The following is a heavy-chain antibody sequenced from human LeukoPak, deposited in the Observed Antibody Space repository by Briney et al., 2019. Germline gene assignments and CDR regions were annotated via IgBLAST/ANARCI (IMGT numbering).Heavy chain of an antibody. J-gene: IGHJ4*02. CDR3: ARDSWSGYIDY. Sequence: GASVKVSCKASGGTFSSYAISWVRQAPGQGLEWMGGIIPIFGTANYAQKFQGRVTITADESTSTAYMELSSLRSEDTAVYYCARDSWSGYIDYWAREPWSPSPQ. CDR2: IIPIFGTA. CDR1: GGTFSSYA. V-gene: IGHV1-69*13. D-gene: IGHD3-3*01.